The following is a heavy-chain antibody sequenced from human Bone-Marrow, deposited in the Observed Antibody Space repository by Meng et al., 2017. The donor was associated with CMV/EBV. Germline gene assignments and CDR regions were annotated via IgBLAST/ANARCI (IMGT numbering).Heavy chain of an antibody. CDR1: GYTFTSYG. D-gene: IGHD3-3*01. Sequence: ATVKVSCKASGYTFTSYGISWVRQAPGQGLEWMGWISAYNGNTNYAQKLQGRVTMTTDTSTSTAYMELRSLRSDDTAVYYCARAELRFLEWLLPKYGMDVWGQGTTVTVSS. J-gene: IGHJ6*02. V-gene: IGHV1-18*01. CDR3: ARAELRFLEWLLPKYGMDV. CDR2: ISAYNGNT.